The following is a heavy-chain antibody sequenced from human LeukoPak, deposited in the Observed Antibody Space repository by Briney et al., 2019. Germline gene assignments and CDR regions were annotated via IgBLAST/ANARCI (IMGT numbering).Heavy chain of an antibody. CDR1: GYTVTAYY. Sequence: ASVKLSCKPSGYTVTAYYMHWVRQAPGQGLKWMGWINPNSGGTNHAQKFRGRVTMTRDTSISTAYMELSRLRSDDTAVYYCARDQEMATDYWGQGTLVTVSS. D-gene: IGHD5-24*01. V-gene: IGHV1-2*02. CDR2: INPNSGGT. CDR3: ARDQEMATDY. J-gene: IGHJ4*02.